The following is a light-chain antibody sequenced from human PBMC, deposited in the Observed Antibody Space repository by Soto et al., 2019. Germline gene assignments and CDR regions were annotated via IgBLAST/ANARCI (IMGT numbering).Light chain of an antibody. V-gene: IGKV3-20*01. J-gene: IGKJ1*01. CDR1: QSVSSSY. Sequence: EIVLTQSPDTLSLSPGERATLFCRASQSVSSSYLAWYQQKPGQAPRLLIYGASSRATGIPDRFSGSGSGTDFTLTISRLEPEDFAVYYCQQYGTSPWTFGQGTKVEIK. CDR2: GAS. CDR3: QQYGTSPWT.